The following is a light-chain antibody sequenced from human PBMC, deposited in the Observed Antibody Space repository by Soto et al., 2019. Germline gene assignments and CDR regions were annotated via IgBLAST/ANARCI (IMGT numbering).Light chain of an antibody. CDR2: GIS. J-gene: IGLJ2*01. V-gene: IGLV1-40*01. Sequence: QSVLTQPPSVSGAPGQRVTISCTGSSSNIGANCDVHWYQQLPGTVPKLLIFGISNRPSGVPDRFSGSKSGTSASLAITGLQAEDEADYYCQSYDSSLDAVLFGGGTQLTVL. CDR1: SSNIGANCD. CDR3: QSYDSSLDAVL.